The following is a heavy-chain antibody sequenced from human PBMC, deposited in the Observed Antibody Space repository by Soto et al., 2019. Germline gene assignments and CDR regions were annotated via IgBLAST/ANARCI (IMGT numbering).Heavy chain of an antibody. D-gene: IGHD1-26*01. CDR3: ARTDQYSGSYYFDY. V-gene: IGHV4-31*03. CDR1: GGSISSGGYY. Sequence: QVQLQESGPGLVKPSQTLSLTCTVSGGSISSGGYYWSWIRQHPGKGLEWIGYIYYSGSTYYNPSLKSRVTLSVDTSKNQFSLKLSSVTAADTAVYYCARTDQYSGSYYFDYWGQGTLVTVSS. J-gene: IGHJ4*02. CDR2: IYYSGST.